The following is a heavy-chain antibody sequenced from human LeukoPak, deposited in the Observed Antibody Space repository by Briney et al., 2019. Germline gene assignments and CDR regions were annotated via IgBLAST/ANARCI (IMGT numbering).Heavy chain of an antibody. V-gene: IGHV3-74*01. J-gene: IGHJ6*01. CDR1: GLTFSSYW. CDR3: ARGDRMQWLVLNYYYYGMDV. D-gene: IGHD6-19*01. CDR2: INSGGSST. Sequence: PAGSLTLSCAASGLTFSSYWWRWVRQAPGKGLVWVSHINSGGSSTSYADSVKGAFTISRDNAKHTLYLQMHNLRAEDAAVYYCARGDRMQWLVLNYYYYGMDVWGQGTTVTVSS.